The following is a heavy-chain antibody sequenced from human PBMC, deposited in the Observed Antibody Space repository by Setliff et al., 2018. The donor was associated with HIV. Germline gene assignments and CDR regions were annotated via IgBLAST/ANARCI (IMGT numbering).Heavy chain of an antibody. CDR3: ARVVVLPASIAGSFAFDI. V-gene: IGHV4-4*07. Sequence: SETLSLTCSVSGGSIDGYYWSWIRQPAGKGLECIGRIYSSGSINYNPSLTSRLTISVDTSKNHFSLKLRSVTAADTAIYYCARVVVLPASIAGSFAFDIWGRGTLVTVSS. J-gene: IGHJ3*02. D-gene: IGHD2-2*01. CDR2: IYSSGSI. CDR1: GGSIDGYY.